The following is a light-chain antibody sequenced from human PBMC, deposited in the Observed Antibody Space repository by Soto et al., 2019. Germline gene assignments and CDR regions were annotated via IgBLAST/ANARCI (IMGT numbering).Light chain of an antibody. Sequence: DIPMTQSPSSLSASVGDRVTITCRASQGISNNLAWYQQKPGKVPKLLTYGASTLQSGVPSRFSGSGSGTDFTLTISSLQPEDVATYYCQKYDSAPLTFGQGTKVEFK. CDR2: GAS. J-gene: IGKJ1*01. V-gene: IGKV1-27*01. CDR3: QKYDSAPLT. CDR1: QGISNN.